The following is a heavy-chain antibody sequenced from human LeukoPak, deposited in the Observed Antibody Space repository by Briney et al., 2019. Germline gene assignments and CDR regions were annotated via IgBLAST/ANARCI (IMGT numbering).Heavy chain of an antibody. V-gene: IGHV1-69*13. CDR2: IIPIFGTA. D-gene: IGHD2-2*02. CDR1: GGTFSSYA. Sequence: GASVKVSCKASGGTFSSYAISWVRQAPGQGLEWMGGIIPIFGTANYAQKFQGRVTITADESTSTAYMELSSLRSEDTAVYYCAREAVPAAINYYHMDVWGKGTTVTVSS. CDR3: AREAVPAAINYYHMDV. J-gene: IGHJ6*03.